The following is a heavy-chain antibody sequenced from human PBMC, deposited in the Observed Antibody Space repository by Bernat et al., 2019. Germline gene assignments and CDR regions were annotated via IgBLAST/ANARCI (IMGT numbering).Heavy chain of an antibody. CDR1: GFTFSSYG. D-gene: IGHD3-22*01. J-gene: IGHJ6*02. V-gene: IGHV3-33*06. Sequence: QVQLVESGGGVVQPGRSLRLFCAASGFTFSSYGMHWVRQAPGKGLEWVAVIWYDGSNKYYAESVKGRFTISRDNSKNTLYLQMNSLRAEDTAVYYCAKVLYYYDSSGYQPYYGMDVWVQGTTVTVSS. CDR2: IWYDGSNK. CDR3: AKVLYYYDSSGYQPYYGMDV.